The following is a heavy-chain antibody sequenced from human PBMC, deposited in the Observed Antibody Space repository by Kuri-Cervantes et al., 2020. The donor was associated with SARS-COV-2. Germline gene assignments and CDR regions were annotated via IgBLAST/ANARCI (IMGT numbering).Heavy chain of an antibody. CDR1: GFTFSGHW. CDR3: ATSLYGSYSSDY. Sequence: ETLSLTCAASGFTFSGHWIHWVRQAPGKGLVWVSRINPDGSYTNNADSVKGRFTLSRDNAKNMLFLQMNSLRAEDTAVYYCATSLYGSYSSDYWGQGTLVTVSS. V-gene: IGHV3-74*01. J-gene: IGHJ4*02. D-gene: IGHD1-26*01. CDR2: INPDGSYT.